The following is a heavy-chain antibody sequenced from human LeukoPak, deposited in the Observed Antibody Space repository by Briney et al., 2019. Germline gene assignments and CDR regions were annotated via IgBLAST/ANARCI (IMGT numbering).Heavy chain of an antibody. CDR2: IYTSGST. V-gene: IGHV4-61*02. D-gene: IGHD2-15*01. J-gene: IGHJ4*02. CDR1: GGSISSGSYY. CDR3: AGIVVVVAAYDY. Sequence: SETLSLTCTVSGGSISSGSYYWSWIRQPAGKGLEWIGRIYTSGSTNYNPSLKSRVTISVDTSKNQFSLKLSSVTAADTAVYYCAGIVVVVAAYDYWGQGTLVTVSS.